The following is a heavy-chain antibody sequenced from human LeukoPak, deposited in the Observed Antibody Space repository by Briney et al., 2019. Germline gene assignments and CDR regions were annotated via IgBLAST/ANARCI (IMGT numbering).Heavy chain of an antibody. D-gene: IGHD3-22*01. Sequence: RASVKVSCKASGYTSTSYYMHWVRQAPGQGLEWMGIINPSGGSTSYAQKFQGRVTMTRDTSTSTVYMELSSLRSEDTAVYYCAREYYYDSSGYSYYGMDVWGQGTTVTVSS. J-gene: IGHJ6*02. CDR3: AREYYYDSSGYSYYGMDV. CDR1: GYTSTSYY. CDR2: INPSGGST. V-gene: IGHV1-46*01.